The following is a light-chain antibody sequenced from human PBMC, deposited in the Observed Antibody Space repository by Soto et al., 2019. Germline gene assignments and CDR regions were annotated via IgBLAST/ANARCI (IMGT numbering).Light chain of an antibody. Sequence: QSVLTQPPSASGTPGQRVTISCSGSSSNIGSNYVYWYQQLPGAAPKLLIYINNQRASGVPDRFSGSKSGTSASLAISGLRSEGEADYYCATWDDRLSGYVFGTGTKVTVL. CDR2: INN. CDR3: ATWDDRLSGYV. J-gene: IGLJ1*01. V-gene: IGLV1-47*02. CDR1: SSNIGSNY.